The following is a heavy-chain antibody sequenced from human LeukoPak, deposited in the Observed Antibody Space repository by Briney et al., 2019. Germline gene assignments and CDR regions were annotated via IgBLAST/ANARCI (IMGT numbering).Heavy chain of an antibody. CDR3: ARPYCSGGSCYSGDY. CDR1: GFTFSSYS. D-gene: IGHD2-15*01. V-gene: IGHV3-21*01. Sequence: GGSLRLSCAASGFTFSSYSMNWVRQAPGKGLEWVSSISSSSSYIHYADSVKGRFTISRDNAKNSLYLQMNSLRAEDTAVYYCARPYCSGGSCYSGDYWGQGTLVTVSS. J-gene: IGHJ4*02. CDR2: ISSSSSYI.